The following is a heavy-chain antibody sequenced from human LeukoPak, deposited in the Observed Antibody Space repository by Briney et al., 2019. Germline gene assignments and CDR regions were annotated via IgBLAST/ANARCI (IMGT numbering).Heavy chain of an antibody. Sequence: ASVKVSCKASGYTFTNNYLHWVRQAPGQGLEWMGMIYPRDGSTSYAQNFQGRVTVTRDTSTTTVHMELRGLRSEDTAVYYCARDQEGFDYWGQGTMVTVSS. CDR1: GYTFTNNY. V-gene: IGHV1-46*01. CDR3: ARDQEGFDY. CDR2: IYPRDGST. J-gene: IGHJ4*02.